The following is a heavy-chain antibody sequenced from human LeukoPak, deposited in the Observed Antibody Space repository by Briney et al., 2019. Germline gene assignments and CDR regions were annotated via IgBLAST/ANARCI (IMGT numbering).Heavy chain of an antibody. V-gene: IGHV3-20*04. CDR2: TNWDGGRT. J-gene: IGHJ6*03. CDR3: AKVQSDSSGWFYYYYYYMDV. Sequence: GGSLRLSCAASGFTFDDYAMSWVRQTPGKGLEWVSGTNWDGGRTGYADSVKGRFTISRDNSKNTLYLQMNSLRAEDTAVYYCAKVQSDSSGWFYYYYYYMDVWGKGTTVTISS. CDR1: GFTFDDYA. D-gene: IGHD6-19*01.